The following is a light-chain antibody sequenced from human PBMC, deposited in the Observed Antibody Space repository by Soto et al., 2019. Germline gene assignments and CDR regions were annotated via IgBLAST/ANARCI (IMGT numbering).Light chain of an antibody. Sequence: QSALTQPASVSGSPGQSITISCTGTSSDVGTYNYVSWYQHHPGKAPKLMIYDVSNRPSGVSNRFSGSKSGNTASLTISGLQAEDEADYYCSLYTSSSTLLFGGGTQLTVL. CDR3: SLYTSSSTLL. CDR2: DVS. J-gene: IGLJ2*01. CDR1: SSDVGTYNY. V-gene: IGLV2-14*03.